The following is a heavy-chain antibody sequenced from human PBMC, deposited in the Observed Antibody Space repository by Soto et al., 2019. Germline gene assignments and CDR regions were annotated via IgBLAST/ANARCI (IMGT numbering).Heavy chain of an antibody. V-gene: IGHV4-4*07. CDR3: ARQTTYSSSWFDY. D-gene: IGHD2-2*01. J-gene: IGHJ5*01. Sequence: SETLSLTCTVSGGSISNYYWTWIRQPAGKGLEWIGRIYTSGSTNYNPSLKSRVALSVDTSKNQFSLKLSSVTAADTALYYCARQTTYSSSWFDYWGHGTLVTVSS. CDR2: IYTSGST. CDR1: GGSISNYY.